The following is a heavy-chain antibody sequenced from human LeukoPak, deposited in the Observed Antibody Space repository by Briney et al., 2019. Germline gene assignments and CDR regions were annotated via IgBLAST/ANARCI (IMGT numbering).Heavy chain of an antibody. CDR1: GYTFTSNY. V-gene: IGHV1-3*01. Sequence: GASVKVSCKASGYTFTSNYIHWVRQAPGQRLEWMGWINAGNGNTKYSQKFQGRVTITRDTSASTAYMELSSLRSEDTAVYYCARVRGFGELIFDYWGQGTLVTVSS. D-gene: IGHD3-10*01. CDR2: INAGNGNT. J-gene: IGHJ4*02. CDR3: ARVRGFGELIFDY.